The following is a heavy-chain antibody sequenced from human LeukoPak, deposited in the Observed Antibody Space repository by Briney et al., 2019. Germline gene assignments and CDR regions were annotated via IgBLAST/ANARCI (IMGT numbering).Heavy chain of an antibody. Sequence: GASVKDSCKASGYTFTNYHINWVRPAPGRGVEWMGWISAYSGNTNYAQNLEGRVPKTTNTSTSTAYMELRSLRSDDTAVYYWARDVSFSYGYFDYWGQGTLVTVSS. V-gene: IGHV1-18*01. CDR1: GYTFTNYH. CDR3: ARDVSFSYGYFDY. D-gene: IGHD3-16*01. J-gene: IGHJ4*02. CDR2: ISAYSGNT.